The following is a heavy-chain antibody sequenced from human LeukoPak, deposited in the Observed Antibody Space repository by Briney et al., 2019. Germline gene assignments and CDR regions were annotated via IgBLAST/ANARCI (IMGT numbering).Heavy chain of an antibody. V-gene: IGHV1-18*01. CDR3: ARDPRITRVRGIMGGVWFDP. D-gene: IGHD3-10*01. CDR1: GYTFTSYG. Sequence: ASVKVSCKASGYTFTSYGISWVRQAPGQGLEWMGWISADNGNTNYAQKLQGRVTMTTDTSTSTAYMELRSLRADDTAVYYCARDPRITRVRGIMGGVWFDPWGQGTLVTVSS. J-gene: IGHJ5*02. CDR2: ISADNGNT.